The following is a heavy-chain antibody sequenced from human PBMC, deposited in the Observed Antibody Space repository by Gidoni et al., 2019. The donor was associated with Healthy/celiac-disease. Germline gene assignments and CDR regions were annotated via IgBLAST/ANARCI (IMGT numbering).Heavy chain of an antibody. CDR2: ISSSSSYI. D-gene: IGHD1-26*01. CDR1: GFTFSSYS. V-gene: IGHV3-21*01. CDR3: ARDQDSGSYSDY. J-gene: IGHJ4*02. Sequence: EVQLVESVGGLVKPGGSLRLSCAASGFTFSSYSMNWVRQAPGKGLEWVSSISSSSSYIYYADSVKGRFTISRDNAKNSLYLQMNSLRAEDTAVYYCARDQDSGSYSDYWGQGTLVTVSS.